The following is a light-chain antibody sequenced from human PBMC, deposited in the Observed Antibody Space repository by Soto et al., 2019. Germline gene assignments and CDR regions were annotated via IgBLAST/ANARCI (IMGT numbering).Light chain of an antibody. CDR2: GAS. Sequence: EIVLTQSPGTLSLSPGERATLSCRASQSLSSSNLAWYQQRPGQGPRLLIFGASSRATGIPDRFSGSGSGTDFTLTIRRLEPEDFAVYYCQQYDNSPYTFGQGTKLEIK. V-gene: IGKV3-20*01. CDR1: QSLSSSN. CDR3: QQYDNSPYT. J-gene: IGKJ2*01.